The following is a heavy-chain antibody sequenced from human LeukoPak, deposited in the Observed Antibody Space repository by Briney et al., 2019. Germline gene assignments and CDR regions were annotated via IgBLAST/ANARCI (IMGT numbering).Heavy chain of an antibody. D-gene: IGHD3-16*01. J-gene: IGHJ6*03. CDR1: GFTFSSYA. CDR3: ARDQGSLPVWFYYYMDV. CDR2: ISYDGTNK. V-gene: IGHV3-30*01. Sequence: PGRSLRLSCAASGFTFSSYAMHWVRQAPGKGLEWLAVISYDGTNKYYADSVKGRFTISRDNPKNTLYLQMNSLRDEDTAVYYCARDQGSLPVWFYYYMDVWGSGTTVTVSS.